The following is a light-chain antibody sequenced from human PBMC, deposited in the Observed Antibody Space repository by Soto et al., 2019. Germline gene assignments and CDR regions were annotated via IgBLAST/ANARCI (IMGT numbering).Light chain of an antibody. CDR1: SSDVGNYNL. V-gene: IGLV2-23*02. CDR3: CSYAGSSTLYV. Sequence: QSALTQPASVSVSPGQSITISCTGTSSDVGNYNLVSWYQQHPGKAPKLMIYEVSKRPSGVSDRFSGSKSGNTASLTISGLQAEDEADYYCCSYAGSSTLYVFGNGTKVTVL. CDR2: EVS. J-gene: IGLJ1*01.